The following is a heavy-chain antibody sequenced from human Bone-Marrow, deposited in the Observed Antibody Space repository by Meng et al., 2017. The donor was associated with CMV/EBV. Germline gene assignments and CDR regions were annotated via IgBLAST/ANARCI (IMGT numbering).Heavy chain of an antibody. CDR3: ARVFTREGSAFNAFDI. CDR1: GFTFSSYA. V-gene: IGHV3-30*04. J-gene: IGHJ3*02. CDR2: ISYDGSNK. D-gene: IGHD2-15*01. Sequence: GESLKISCAASGFTFSSYAMHWVRQAPGKGLEWVAVISYDGSNKYYADSVKGRFTISRDNARNSLYLNLDSLRAQDTAVYYCARVFTREGSAFNAFDIWGQGTVVTVSS.